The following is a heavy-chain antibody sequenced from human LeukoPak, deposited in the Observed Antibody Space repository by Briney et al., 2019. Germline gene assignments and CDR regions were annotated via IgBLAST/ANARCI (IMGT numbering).Heavy chain of an antibody. CDR3: ARDAGSLGEYLDY. J-gene: IGHJ4*02. D-gene: IGHD3-16*01. CDR2: ISYDGSNK. CDR1: GFTFSSYA. Sequence: GGSLRLSCAVSGFTFSSYAMHWVRQAPGKGLEWVAVISYDGSNKYYADSVKGRFTISRDNSKNTLYLQMNSLRAEDTAVYYCARDAGSLGEYLDYWGQGTLVTVSS. V-gene: IGHV3-30*04.